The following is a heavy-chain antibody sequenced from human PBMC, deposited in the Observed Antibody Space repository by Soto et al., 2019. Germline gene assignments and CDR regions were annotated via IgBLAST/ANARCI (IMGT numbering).Heavy chain of an antibody. CDR3: AKTTWSPPAGHYYFDS. CDR1: GFIYTSYA. CDR2: ISNTGADT. V-gene: IGHV3-23*01. D-gene: IGHD1-1*01. Sequence: EVQLLGSGGDLVQPGGSLRLSCVASGFIYTSYAMGWVRQAPGKGLEWVSAISNTGADTYYADSVKGRFTISRDNSKNTLYLQRSSLRAEDAAVYYCAKTTWSPPAGHYYFDSWGQGTLVTVSS. J-gene: IGHJ4*02.